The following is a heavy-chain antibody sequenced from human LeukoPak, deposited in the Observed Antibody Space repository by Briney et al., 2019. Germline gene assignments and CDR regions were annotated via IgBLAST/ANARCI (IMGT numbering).Heavy chain of an antibody. J-gene: IGHJ4*02. CDR1: GGSISNGSYY. Sequence: SETLSLTCTVSGGSISNGSYYWSWIRQPAGKGLEWIGRIYASGSTNYNPSLKSRVTISVDTSKNQFSLKLSSVTAADTAMYYCAREGRSYSSGWYSDYWGQGTLVTVSS. CDR2: IYASGST. D-gene: IGHD6-19*01. V-gene: IGHV4-61*02. CDR3: AREGRSYSSGWYSDY.